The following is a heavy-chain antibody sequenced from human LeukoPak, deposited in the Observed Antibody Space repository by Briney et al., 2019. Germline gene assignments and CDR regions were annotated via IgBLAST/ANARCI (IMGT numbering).Heavy chain of an antibody. Sequence: PSETLSLTCTVSGGPISISRDLWAWIRQPPGKGLEWNGCIYYSGTTYYNPSLKRRVTISVDTSKNQFSLKLSSVTAADTAVYYCARHQLYSSGWDRPASYFYYWGQGALVTVSS. V-gene: IGHV4-39*01. CDR3: ARHQLYSSGWDRPASYFYY. J-gene: IGHJ4*02. CDR1: GGPISISRDL. CDR2: IYYSGTT. D-gene: IGHD6-19*01.